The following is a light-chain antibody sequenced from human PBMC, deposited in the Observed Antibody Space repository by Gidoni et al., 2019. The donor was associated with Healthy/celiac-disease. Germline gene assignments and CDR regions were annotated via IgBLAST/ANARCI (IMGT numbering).Light chain of an antibody. Sequence: EIVLTQSPATLSLSPGDTATLSCRASQSVSSYLAWYQQKPGQAPRLLIYAASNRATGIPARFSGSGSGTDFTLTISSLEPEDFAVYYCQQRSNWPRTFGQGTKVEIK. V-gene: IGKV3-11*01. J-gene: IGKJ1*01. CDR2: AAS. CDR3: QQRSNWPRT. CDR1: QSVSSY.